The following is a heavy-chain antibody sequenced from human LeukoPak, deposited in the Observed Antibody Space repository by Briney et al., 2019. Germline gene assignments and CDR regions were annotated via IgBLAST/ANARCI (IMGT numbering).Heavy chain of an antibody. CDR3: ARYCSGGSCYSSGHYYYYGMDV. D-gene: IGHD2-15*01. CDR2: INHSRST. Sequence: SETLSLTCAVYGGSFSGYYWSWIRQPPGKGLEWIGEINHSRSTNNNPSLKSRVTISVDTSKNQFSLKLSSVTAADTAVYYCARYCSGGSCYSSGHYYYYGMDVWGQGTTVTVSS. CDR1: GGSFSGYY. V-gene: IGHV4-34*01. J-gene: IGHJ6*02.